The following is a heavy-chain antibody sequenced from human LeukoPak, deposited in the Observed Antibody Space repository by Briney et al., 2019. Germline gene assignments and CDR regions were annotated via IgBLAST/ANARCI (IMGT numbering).Heavy chain of an antibody. V-gene: IGHV4-59*12. J-gene: IGHJ4*02. D-gene: IGHD3-22*01. CDR2: IYYSGST. CDR3: ARGADSSGYYSIFYFDY. Sequence: SETLSLTCTVSGGSISSYYWSWIRQPPGRGLEWIGYIYYSGSTNYNPSLKSRVTISVDTSKNQFSLQLSSVRAADTAVYYCARGADSSGYYSIFYFDYWGQGTLVTVSS. CDR1: GGSISSYY.